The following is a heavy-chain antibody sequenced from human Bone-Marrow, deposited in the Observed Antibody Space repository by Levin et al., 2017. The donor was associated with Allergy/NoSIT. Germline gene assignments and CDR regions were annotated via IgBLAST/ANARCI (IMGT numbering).Heavy chain of an antibody. CDR1: GFTFSSYS. J-gene: IGHJ4*02. CDR3: ARDRSGSYDY. V-gene: IGHV3-48*02. Sequence: GESLKISCAASGFTFSSYSMNWVRQAPGKGLEWVSYISSSSSTIYYADSVKGRFTISRDNAKNSLYLQMNSLRDEDTAVYYCARDRSGSYDYWGQGTLVTVSS. D-gene: IGHD1-26*01. CDR2: ISSSSSTI.